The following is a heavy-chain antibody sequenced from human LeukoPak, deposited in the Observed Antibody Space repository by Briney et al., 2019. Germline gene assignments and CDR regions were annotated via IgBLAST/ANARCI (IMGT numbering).Heavy chain of an antibody. CDR2: INHSGST. J-gene: IGHJ4*02. CDR3: ARGAVVTRGFDY. V-gene: IGHV4-34*01. D-gene: IGHD4-23*01. CDR1: GGSFSGYY. Sequence: SETLSLTCAVYGGSFSGYYWSWIRQPPGKGLEWIGEINHSGSTNYNPSLKSRVTISVDTSKNQFSLKLSSVTAADTAVYYCARGAVVTRGFDYWGQGTLVTVSS.